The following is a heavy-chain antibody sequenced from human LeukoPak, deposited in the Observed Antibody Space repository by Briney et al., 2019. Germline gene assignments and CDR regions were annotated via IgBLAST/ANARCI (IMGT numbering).Heavy chain of an antibody. Sequence: PGGSLRLSCAASGFTFSSYGMHWVRQAPGKGLEWVAVIWYDGSNKYYADSVKGRFTISRDNSKNTLYLQMNSLRAEDTAVYYCAMSGSGYDLYYFDYWGQGTLVTVSS. V-gene: IGHV3-30*02. J-gene: IGHJ4*02. CDR2: IWYDGSNK. CDR3: AMSGSGYDLYYFDY. CDR1: GFTFSSYG. D-gene: IGHD5-12*01.